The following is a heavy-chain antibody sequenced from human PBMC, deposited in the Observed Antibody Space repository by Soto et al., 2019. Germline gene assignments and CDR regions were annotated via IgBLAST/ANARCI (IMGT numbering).Heavy chain of an antibody. D-gene: IGHD1-26*01. J-gene: IGHJ6*02. CDR3: ARRGSPVDYYYYGMDV. V-gene: IGHV1-69*13. CDR2: IIPIFGTA. CDR1: GGTFSSYA. Sequence: SVKVSCKASGGTFSSYAISWVRQAPGQGLEWMGGIIPIFGTANYAQKFQGRVTITADESTSTAYMELSSLRAEDTAVYYCARRGSPVDYYYYGMDVWGQGTTVTVSS.